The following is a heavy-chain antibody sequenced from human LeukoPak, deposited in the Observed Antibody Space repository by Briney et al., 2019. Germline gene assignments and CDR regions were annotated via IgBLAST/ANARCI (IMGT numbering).Heavy chain of an antibody. CDR1: GHTFTDYQ. CDR2: INPNNGAT. D-gene: IGHD2-21*01. V-gene: IGHV1-2*06. Sequence: GASVKVSCKASGHTFTDYQFHWVRQAPGQGLGWMGRINPNNGATNYAPKFQGRVTMTRDASITTFYMDLSRLTSDDTAVYYCAKEIGSWDAFDIWGQGTMVTVSS. CDR3: AKEIGSWDAFDI. J-gene: IGHJ3*02.